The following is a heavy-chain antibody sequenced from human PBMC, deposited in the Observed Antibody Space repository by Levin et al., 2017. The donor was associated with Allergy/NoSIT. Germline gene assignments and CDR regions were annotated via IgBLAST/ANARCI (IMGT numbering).Heavy chain of an antibody. CDR3: AHSQQLVPFQAFDY. CDR1: GFSLSTSGVG. D-gene: IGHD6-13*01. CDR2: IYWDDDK. Sequence: SGPTLVKPTQTLTLTCTFSGFSLSTSGVGVGWIRQPPGKALEWLALIYWDDDKRYGPSLKSRLTITKDTSKNQVVLTMTNMDPVDTATYYCAHSQQLVPFQAFDYWGQGTLVTVSS. J-gene: IGHJ4*02. V-gene: IGHV2-5*05.